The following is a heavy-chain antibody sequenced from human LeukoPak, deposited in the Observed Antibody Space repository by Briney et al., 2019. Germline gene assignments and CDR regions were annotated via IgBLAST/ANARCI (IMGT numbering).Heavy chain of an antibody. CDR2: INPNSGGT. J-gene: IGHJ4*02. V-gene: IGHV1-2*06. Sequence: GASVKVSCKASGYTFTGYYMHWVRQAPGQGLEWMGRINPNSGGTNYAQKFQGRVTMTRDTSISTAYMELSRLRSDDTAVYYCARVYYDILTGYYSPIDYWGQGTLLTVSS. D-gene: IGHD3-9*01. CDR3: ARVYYDILTGYYSPIDY. CDR1: GYTFTGYY.